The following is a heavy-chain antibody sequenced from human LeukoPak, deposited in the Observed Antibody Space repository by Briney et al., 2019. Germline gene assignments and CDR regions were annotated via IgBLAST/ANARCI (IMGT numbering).Heavy chain of an antibody. J-gene: IGHJ4*02. CDR3: ARQSGTYIDH. CDR1: GGSISGYY. D-gene: IGHD1-26*01. Sequence: SETLSLTCTVSGGSISGYYWSWIRQPPGKGLEWIGNLFYSGSTNYNPSLKRRVTTSVDTSKNQFSVEVTSVTAADTAVYYCARQSGTYIDHWGQGILVTVSS. CDR2: LFYSGST. V-gene: IGHV4-59*08.